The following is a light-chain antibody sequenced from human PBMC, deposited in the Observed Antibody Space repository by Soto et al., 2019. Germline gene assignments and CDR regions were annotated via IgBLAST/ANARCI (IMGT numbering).Light chain of an antibody. Sequence: QSVLTQPPSTSGTPGQRVTISCSGSSSNIGSNTVNWYQQLPGMAPKVLIYSNNQRPSGVPDRFSGSKSGTSASLAISGLQSEDEADYYCASWDDSLNVVFGGGTQLTVL. CDR3: ASWDDSLNVV. CDR2: SNN. CDR1: SSNIGSNT. J-gene: IGLJ2*01. V-gene: IGLV1-44*01.